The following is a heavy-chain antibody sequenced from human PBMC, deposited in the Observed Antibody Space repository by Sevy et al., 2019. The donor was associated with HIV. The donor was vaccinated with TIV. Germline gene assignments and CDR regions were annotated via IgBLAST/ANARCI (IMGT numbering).Heavy chain of an antibody. V-gene: IGHV3-15*07. CDR2: IRSKTDGGTT. CDR3: TTSTQVDYYGMDV. Sequence: GGSLRLSCAASGFTFTYTWMNWVRQAPGKGLEWVGRIRSKTDGGTTDYAAPLKGRFTISRDDSKNTLFLQMNSLKTEDTAVYYCTTSTQVDYYGMDVWGQGTTVTVSS. J-gene: IGHJ6*02. CDR1: GFTFTYTW.